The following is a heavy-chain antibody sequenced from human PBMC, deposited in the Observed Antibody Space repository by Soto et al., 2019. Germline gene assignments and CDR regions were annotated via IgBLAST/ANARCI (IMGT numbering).Heavy chain of an antibody. CDR1: VGSISRGGYY. V-gene: IGHV4-31*03. CDR2: IYYSGST. Sequence: QVQLQESGPGLVKPSQPLSLTCTVSVGSISRGGYYWSWIRQHPGKDLEWIEYIYYSGSTYYNQSLESRVTISVDTSKNQFSLKLSSVTDADTAVYYCAGARPDAADAFDIWGHGTMVTVSS. J-gene: IGHJ3*02. D-gene: IGHD6-25*01. CDR3: AGARPDAADAFDI.